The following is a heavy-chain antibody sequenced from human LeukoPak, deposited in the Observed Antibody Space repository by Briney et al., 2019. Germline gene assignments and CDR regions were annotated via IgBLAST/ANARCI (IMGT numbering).Heavy chain of an antibody. CDR2: ISSNSTYI. J-gene: IGHJ4*02. CDR1: GFSFNSYY. CDR3: VRENHGSFDY. D-gene: IGHD1-14*01. V-gene: IGHV3-21*01. Sequence: GGSLSFSCAASGFSFNSYYVNWVRQAPGQGLKWVSCISSNSTYIYYADSVRGRFAISRDNAKNSLYLQMNSLRAEDTAVYYCVRENHGSFDYWGQGSLVTVSS.